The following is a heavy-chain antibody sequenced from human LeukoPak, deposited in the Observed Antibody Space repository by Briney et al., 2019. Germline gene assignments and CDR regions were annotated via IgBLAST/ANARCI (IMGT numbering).Heavy chain of an antibody. CDR3: AKDVGYCSSTSCYTGGYYYYMDV. CDR1: GFTFSSYG. J-gene: IGHJ6*03. CDR2: IRYDGSNK. V-gene: IGHV3-30*02. D-gene: IGHD2-2*02. Sequence: GGSLRLSCAASGFTFSSYGMHWVRQAPGKGLEWVAFIRYDGSNKYYADSVKGRFTISRDNSKNTLYLQMNSLRAEDTAVYYCAKDVGYCSSTSCYTGGYYYYMDVWGKGTTVTVSS.